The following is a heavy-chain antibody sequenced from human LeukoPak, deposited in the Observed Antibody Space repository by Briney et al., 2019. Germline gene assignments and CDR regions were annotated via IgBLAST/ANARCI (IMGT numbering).Heavy chain of an antibody. CDR3: ARDTEGDWFDP. CDR2: INPNSGGT. Sequence: ASVKVSCKASGYTFTAYYMHWVRQAPGQGLEWMGWINPNSGGTNYAQKFQGRVTMTGDMSTSTVYMELSSLRSEDTAVYYCARDTEGDWFDPWGQGTLVTVSS. J-gene: IGHJ5*02. CDR1: GYTFTAYY. V-gene: IGHV1-2*02. D-gene: IGHD4-17*01.